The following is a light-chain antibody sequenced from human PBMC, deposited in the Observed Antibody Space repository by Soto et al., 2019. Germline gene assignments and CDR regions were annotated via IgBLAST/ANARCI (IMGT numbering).Light chain of an antibody. CDR1: QTISSW. Sequence: DIQMTQSPSTLSGSVGARVTITCRASQTISSWLAWYQQKQGKAPKLLIYKASTLKSGVPSRFSVIGSGTELTITIGSLQPDDGATYDGQQYNSYSPAFGQGTKVDIK. V-gene: IGKV1-5*03. CDR2: KAS. J-gene: IGKJ1*01. CDR3: QQYNSYSPA.